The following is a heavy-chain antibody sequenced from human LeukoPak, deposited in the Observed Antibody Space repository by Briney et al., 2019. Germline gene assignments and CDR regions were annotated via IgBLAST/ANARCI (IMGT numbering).Heavy chain of an antibody. Sequence: PSETLSLTCTVSGGSISSYYWSWIRQPPGKGLEWIGYIYYSGSTNYNPSLKSRVTISVDTSKNRFSLKLSSVTAADTAVYYCARAPYSGYDFLLAFDIWGQGTMVTVSS. J-gene: IGHJ3*02. CDR1: GGSISSYY. CDR3: ARAPYSGYDFLLAFDI. V-gene: IGHV4-59*01. CDR2: IYYSGST. D-gene: IGHD5-12*01.